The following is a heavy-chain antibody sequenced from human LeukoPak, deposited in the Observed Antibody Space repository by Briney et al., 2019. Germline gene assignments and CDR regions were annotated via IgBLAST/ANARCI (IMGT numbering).Heavy chain of an antibody. Sequence: KPSETLSLTCTVSGGSISSSNYYWGWIRQPPGKGLEWIGSIYYSGNTYYNPSLKSRVTISVDTSKNQFSLKLSSVTAADTAVYYCARDRIRRWLHDYWGQGTLVTVSS. CDR1: GGSISSSNYY. V-gene: IGHV4-39*07. CDR3: ARDRIRRWLHDY. CDR2: IYYSGNT. D-gene: IGHD5-24*01. J-gene: IGHJ4*02.